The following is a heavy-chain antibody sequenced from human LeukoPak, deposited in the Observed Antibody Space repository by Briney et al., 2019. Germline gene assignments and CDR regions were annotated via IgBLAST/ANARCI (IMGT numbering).Heavy chain of an antibody. D-gene: IGHD2-21*02. CDR2: ITPIFGTA. Sequence: SVKVSCKASGGTFSSYAISWVRQAPGQGLEWMGRITPIFGTANYAQKFQGRVTITTDESTSTAYMELSSLRSEDTAVYYCARGPPTLPKKSVVVVTATTSNFDYWGQGTLVTVSS. CDR3: ARGPPTLPKKSVVVVTATTSNFDY. CDR1: GGTFSSYA. J-gene: IGHJ4*02. V-gene: IGHV1-69*05.